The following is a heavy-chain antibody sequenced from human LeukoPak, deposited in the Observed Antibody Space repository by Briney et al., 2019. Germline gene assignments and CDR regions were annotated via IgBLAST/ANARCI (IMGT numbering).Heavy chain of an antibody. V-gene: IGHV1-2*02. CDR3: AREVDFWSGYHGY. J-gene: IGHJ4*02. CDR1: GYTFTGYY. Sequence: ASVKVSCKASGYTFTGYYMHWVRQAPGQGLEWMGWINPNSGGTNYAQKFQGRVTMTRDTSISTAYMELSRLRSDDTAVYYCAREVDFWSGYHGYWGQGTLVTVSS. D-gene: IGHD3-3*01. CDR2: INPNSGGT.